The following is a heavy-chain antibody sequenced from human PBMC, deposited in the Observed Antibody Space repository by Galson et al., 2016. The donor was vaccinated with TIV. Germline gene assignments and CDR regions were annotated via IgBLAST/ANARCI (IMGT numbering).Heavy chain of an antibody. CDR1: GFTFSDYY. CDR3: ARGLSVIYGMDV. CDR2: ISSSGVTI. Sequence: SLRLSCAASGFTFSDYYMSWIRQAPGKGLEWISYISSSGVTIYYADSVRGRFTISRDNAKNSLFLQINSLRVDDTAVYFCARGLSVIYGMDVWGQGALVTVSS. D-gene: IGHD2-21*01. V-gene: IGHV3-11*01. J-gene: IGHJ6*02.